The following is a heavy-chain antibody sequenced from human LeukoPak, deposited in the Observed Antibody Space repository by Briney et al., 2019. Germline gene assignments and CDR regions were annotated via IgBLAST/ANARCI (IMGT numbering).Heavy chain of an antibody. V-gene: IGHV1-69*13. CDR1: GGTFSSYA. J-gene: IGHJ4*02. CDR3: ARHGYSSEYYFDY. Sequence: GASVKVSCKASGGTFSSYAISWVRQAPGQGLEWMGGIIPIFGTANYAQKFQGRVTITADESTSTAYMELSSLRSEGTAVYHCARHGYSSEYYFDYWGQGTLVTVSS. CDR2: IIPIFGTA. D-gene: IGHD6-25*01.